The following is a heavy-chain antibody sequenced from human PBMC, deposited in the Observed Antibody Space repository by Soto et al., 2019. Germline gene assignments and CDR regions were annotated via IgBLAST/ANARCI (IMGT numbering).Heavy chain of an antibody. CDR3: ARSRYCSSTSCYAYYDY. CDR1: GGSFSGYY. V-gene: IGHV4-34*01. CDR2: INHSGST. D-gene: IGHD2-2*01. J-gene: IGHJ4*02. Sequence: SETLSLTCAVYGGSFSGYYWSWIRQPPGKGLEWIGEINHSGSTNYNPSLKSRVTISVDTSKNQFSLKLSSVTAADTAVYYCARSRYCSSTSCYAYYDYWGQGTLVTVSS.